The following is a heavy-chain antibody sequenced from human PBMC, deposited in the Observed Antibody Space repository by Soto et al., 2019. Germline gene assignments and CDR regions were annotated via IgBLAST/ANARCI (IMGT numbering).Heavy chain of an antibody. V-gene: IGHV1-3*01. D-gene: IGHD3-3*01. CDR2: INAGNGNT. Sequence: ASVKVSCKASGYTFTSYAMHWVRQAPGQRLEWMGWINAGNGNTKYSQKFQGRVTITRDTSASTAYMELSSLRSEDTAVYYCAREWTYYDFWSGYLTALYLDHWGYGSLFTVS. CDR3: AREWTYYDFWSGYLTALYLDH. J-gene: IGHJ4*01. CDR1: GYTFTSYA.